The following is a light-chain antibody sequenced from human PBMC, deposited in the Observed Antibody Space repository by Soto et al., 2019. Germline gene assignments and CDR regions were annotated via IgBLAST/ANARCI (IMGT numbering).Light chain of an antibody. V-gene: IGLV4-69*01. CDR2: LNNDGSH. Sequence: QSVLTQSPSASASLGASVKLTCTLSSGHSSYAIAWHQKQPGKRNRYLMDLNNDGSHTKGDGIPDRFSGSSSGAERYLIISSLQAEDEADYYCQTWGTGFQVFGGGTKLTVL. CDR1: SGHSSYA. J-gene: IGLJ2*01. CDR3: QTWGTGFQV.